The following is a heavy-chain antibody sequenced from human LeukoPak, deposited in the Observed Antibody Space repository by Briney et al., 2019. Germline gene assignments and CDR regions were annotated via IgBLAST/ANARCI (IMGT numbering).Heavy chain of an antibody. CDR2: IYYSGST. V-gene: IGHV4-59*01. D-gene: IGHD3-10*01. Sequence: SETLSLTCTVSGGSISSYYWSWIRQPPGKGLEWIGYIYYSGSTNYNPSLKSRVTISVDTSKNQFSLKLSSVTAADTAVYYCARELPITMVRGVPYYYMDVWDKGTTVTVSS. CDR1: GGSISSYY. J-gene: IGHJ6*03. CDR3: ARELPITMVRGVPYYYMDV.